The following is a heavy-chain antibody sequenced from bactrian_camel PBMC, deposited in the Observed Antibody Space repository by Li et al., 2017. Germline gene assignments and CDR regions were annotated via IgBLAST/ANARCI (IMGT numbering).Heavy chain of an antibody. J-gene: IGHJ6*01. CDR3: AAESTGPLWLGYFGNCGVGY. CDR2: VDSVGHK. Sequence: QLVESGGGSVQAGGSLKLSCTITGFSYASYQMGWFRQVPGKEREGVATVDSVGHKIYADSVRGRFTISKDSAKNTLFLQMNNLKPDDTGMYYCAAESTGPLWLGYFGNCGVGYWGQGTQVTVS. CDR1: GFSYASYQ. V-gene: IGHV3S55*01. D-gene: IGHD1*01.